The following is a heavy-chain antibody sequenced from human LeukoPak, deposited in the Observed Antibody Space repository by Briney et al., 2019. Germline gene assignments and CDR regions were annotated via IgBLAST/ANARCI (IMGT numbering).Heavy chain of an antibody. Sequence: GGSLRLSCSASGFTFSSYGMHWVRPAPGKGLEWVAVIWFDGSNKYYADSVKGRFTISRDNSKNTLYLQMNSLRAEDTAVYYWARDGLGVRYGMGVWGKGTTVTVSS. V-gene: IGHV3-33*01. CDR1: GFTFSSYG. J-gene: IGHJ6*04. D-gene: IGHD3-16*01. CDR3: ARDGLGVRYGMGV. CDR2: IWFDGSNK.